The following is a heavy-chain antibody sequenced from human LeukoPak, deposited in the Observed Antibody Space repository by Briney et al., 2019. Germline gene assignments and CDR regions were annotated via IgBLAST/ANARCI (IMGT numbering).Heavy chain of an antibody. V-gene: IGHV1-69*04. CDR3: ARDRGSGWDYYYGMDV. Sequence: LVKVSCKASGGTFSSYAISWVRQAPGQGLEWMGRIIPILGIANYAQKFQGRVTITADKSTSTAYMELSSLRSEDTAVYYCARDRGSGWDYYYGMDVWGQGTTVTVSS. CDR1: GGTFSSYA. D-gene: IGHD6-19*01. J-gene: IGHJ6*02. CDR2: IIPILGIA.